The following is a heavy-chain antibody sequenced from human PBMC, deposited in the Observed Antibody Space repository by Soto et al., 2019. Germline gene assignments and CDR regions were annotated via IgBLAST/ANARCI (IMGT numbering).Heavy chain of an antibody. V-gene: IGHV4-39*01. D-gene: IGHD3-16*01. CDR1: GGSITSDGYY. Sequence: QLQLQESGPGLVRPSETLSLTCSVSGGSITSDGYYWGWIRQPPGKGPEWIGSIYYTGSTYYYPSLASRVTISVDTSKNQFSLSLSSVTAADAAVYYCMRVGKFYQQETYYFDYWGQGTLVAVSS. CDR3: MRVGKFYQQETYYFDY. J-gene: IGHJ4*02. CDR2: IYYTGST.